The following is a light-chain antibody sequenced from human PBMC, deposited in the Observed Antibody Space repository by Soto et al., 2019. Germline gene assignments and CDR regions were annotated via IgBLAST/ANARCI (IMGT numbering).Light chain of an antibody. J-gene: IGKJ5*01. CDR1: QGISNY. CDR3: QQLKSYVT. V-gene: IGKV1-9*01. Sequence: LTQSPASLSASLGDRVTITCRASQGISNYLAWYQQKPGKTPRLLIYGATTLQSGVPSRFSGSGSGTDFALTISSLQPEDFATYYCQQLKSYVTFGQGTRLEIK. CDR2: GAT.